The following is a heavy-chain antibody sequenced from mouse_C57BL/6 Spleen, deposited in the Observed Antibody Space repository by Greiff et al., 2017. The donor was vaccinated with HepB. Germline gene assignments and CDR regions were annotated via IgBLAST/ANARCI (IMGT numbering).Heavy chain of an antibody. J-gene: IGHJ2*01. D-gene: IGHD1-1*01. CDR3: ARSPSYYGHFDY. Sequence: EVKVVESGGGLVQPGGSLSLSCAASGFTFTDYYMSWVRQPPGKALEWLGFIRNKANGYTTEYSASVKGRFTISRDNSQSILYLQMNALRAEDSATYYCARSPSYYGHFDYWGQGTTLTVSS. CDR2: IRNKANGYTT. CDR1: GFTFTDYY. V-gene: IGHV7-3*01.